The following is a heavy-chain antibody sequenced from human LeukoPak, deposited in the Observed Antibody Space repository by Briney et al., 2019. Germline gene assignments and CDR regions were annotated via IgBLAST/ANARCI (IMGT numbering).Heavy chain of an antibody. J-gene: IGHJ6*03. D-gene: IGHD3-22*01. CDR3: ASGPGSGYFYYYYYMDV. CDR1: GGSISSSPYY. V-gene: IGHV4-39*01. Sequence: SETLSLTCTVSGGSISSSPYYWGWIRQPPGKGLEWIGSIYYSGSTYYNPSLKSRVTISVDTSKNQFSLKLSSVTAADTAVYYCASGPGSGYFYYYYYMDVWGKGTTVTISS. CDR2: IYYSGST.